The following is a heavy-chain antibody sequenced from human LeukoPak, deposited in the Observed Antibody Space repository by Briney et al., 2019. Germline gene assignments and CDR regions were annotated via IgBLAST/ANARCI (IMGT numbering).Heavy chain of an antibody. CDR1: GFTFSSYS. J-gene: IGHJ4*02. CDR2: ISSSSSYI. V-gene: IGHV3-21*04. Sequence: GGSLRLSCAASGFTFSSYSMNWVHQAPGKGLEWVSSISSSSSYIYYADSVKGRFTISRDNAKNSLYLQMNSLRAEDTAVYYCAREGEIAAAGPLDYWGQEPLVTVSS. CDR3: AREGEIAAAGPLDY. D-gene: IGHD6-13*01.